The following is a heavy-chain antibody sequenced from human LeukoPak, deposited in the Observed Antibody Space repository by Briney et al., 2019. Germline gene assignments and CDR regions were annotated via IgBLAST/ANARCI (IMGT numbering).Heavy chain of an antibody. J-gene: IGHJ3*02. CDR3: AKDRPSSGWGGDAFDI. Sequence: PGGSLRLSCAASGFTFSRFGMHWVRQAPGKGLEWVAFIRYDGSNKYYADSVKGRFTISRDNSKNTLFLQMNSLRAGDTAVYYCAKDRPSSGWGGDAFDIWGQGTMVTVSS. CDR2: IRYDGSNK. CDR1: GFTFSRFG. D-gene: IGHD6-19*01. V-gene: IGHV3-30*02.